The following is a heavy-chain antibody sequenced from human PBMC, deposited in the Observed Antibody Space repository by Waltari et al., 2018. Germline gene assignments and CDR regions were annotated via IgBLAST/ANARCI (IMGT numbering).Heavy chain of an antibody. CDR3: ARARRVEWLPGLFDS. J-gene: IGHJ4*02. CDR1: GGTFSSYV. V-gene: IGHV1-69*12. CDR2: IIPIFGTT. D-gene: IGHD5-12*01. Sequence: QLVPSGAEVKKPGSSVRVSCRASGGTFSSYVFTWVRQAPGQGLEWMGEIIPIFGTTNYAQKFQDRVTFTADEATSTAYMEVRTLRSEDTAVYFCARARRVEWLPGLFDSWGQGTLVTVSS.